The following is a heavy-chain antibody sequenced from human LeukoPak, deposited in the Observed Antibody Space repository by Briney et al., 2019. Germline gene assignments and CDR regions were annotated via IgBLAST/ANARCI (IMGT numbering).Heavy chain of an antibody. CDR2: ISGSGGST. CDR1: GFTFSSYA. J-gene: IGHJ6*02. V-gene: IGHV3-23*01. CDR3: ASLYSSSWGPYYYGMDV. D-gene: IGHD6-13*01. Sequence: GGSLRLSCAASGFTFSSYAMSWVRQAPGKGLEWVSAISGSGGSTYYADSVKGRFTISRDNSKNTLYLQMNSLRAEDTAVYYCASLYSSSWGPYYYGMDVWGQGTTVTVSS.